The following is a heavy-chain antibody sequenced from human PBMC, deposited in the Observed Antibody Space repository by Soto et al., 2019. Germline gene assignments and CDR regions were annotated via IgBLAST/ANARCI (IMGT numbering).Heavy chain of an antibody. CDR3: ARARCSSGQCYYFDY. CDR1: GFTFSSYN. J-gene: IGHJ4*02. V-gene: IGHV3-64*02. Sequence: EVQLVESGEGLVQPGGALRLSCAASGFTFSSYNIHWIRQAPGKGLEFFSAISRSGDRTYYADSVKGRFTITRDNSKNTVWLQMGSMRAEDMAVYYCARARCSSGQCYYFDYGGRGALVSVSS. D-gene: IGHD2-15*01. CDR2: ISRSGDRT.